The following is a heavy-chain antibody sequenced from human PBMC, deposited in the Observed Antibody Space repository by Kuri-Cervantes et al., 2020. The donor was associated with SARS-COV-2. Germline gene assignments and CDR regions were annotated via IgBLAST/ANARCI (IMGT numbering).Heavy chain of an antibody. J-gene: IGHJ2*01. D-gene: IGHD6-13*01. CDR3: ARGALWIAAAGRSWYFDL. CDR1: GFTFERFA. Sequence: GESLKISCEVSGFTFERFAMGWVRQAPGKGLEWVSGINWNGGSTGYADSVKGRFTISRDNAKNSLYLQMNSLRAEDTALYHCARGALWIAAAGRSWYFDLWGRGTLVTVSS. CDR2: INWNGGST. V-gene: IGHV3-20*01.